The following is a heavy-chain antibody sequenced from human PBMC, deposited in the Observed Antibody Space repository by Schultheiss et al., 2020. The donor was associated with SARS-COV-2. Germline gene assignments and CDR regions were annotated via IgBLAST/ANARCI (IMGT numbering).Heavy chain of an antibody. V-gene: IGHV4-34*01. CDR2: INHSGST. CDR3: ARLRLEWLPVDY. CDR1: GGSFSGYY. Sequence: SETLSLTCAVYGGSFSGYYWSWIRQPPGKGLEWIGEINHSGSTNYNPSLKSRVTISVDTSKNQFSLKLSSVTAADTAVYYCARLRLEWLPVDYWGQGTLVTVSS. D-gene: IGHD3-3*01. J-gene: IGHJ4*02.